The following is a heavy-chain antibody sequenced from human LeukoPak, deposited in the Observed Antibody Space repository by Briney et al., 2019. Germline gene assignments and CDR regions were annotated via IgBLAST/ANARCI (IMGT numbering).Heavy chain of an antibody. CDR3: ARGRTFDN. CDR1: GGSISSYY. J-gene: IGHJ4*02. Sequence: PSQTLSLTCTVSGGSISSYYWSWIRQPPGKGLEWIGNIYDRGSTKYNPSLKSRVTISVDTSKNQFSLRLSSVTAADTAVYYCARGRTFDNWGQGALVTVSS. CDR2: IYDRGST. V-gene: IGHV4-59*01.